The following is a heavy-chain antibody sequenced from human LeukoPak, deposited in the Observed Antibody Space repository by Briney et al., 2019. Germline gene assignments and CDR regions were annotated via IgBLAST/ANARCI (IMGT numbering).Heavy chain of an antibody. Sequence: GGSLRLSCAASGFTFSSYGMSWVRQAPGKGLEWVSAISGSGGSTYYADSVKGRSTISRDNSKNTLYLQMNSLRAEDTAVYYCAKDRVPLAARPLHFDYWGQGTLVTVSS. CDR1: GFTFSSYG. CDR3: AKDRVPLAARPLHFDY. D-gene: IGHD6-6*01. CDR2: ISGSGGST. V-gene: IGHV3-23*01. J-gene: IGHJ4*02.